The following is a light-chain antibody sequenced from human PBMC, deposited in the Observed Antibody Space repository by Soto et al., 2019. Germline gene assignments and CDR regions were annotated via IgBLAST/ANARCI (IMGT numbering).Light chain of an antibody. J-gene: IGKJ1*01. CDR1: QSVDSSY. CDR2: CAS. CDR3: QHYGSSRGT. Sequence: ESLCALAPCTPSFSPRKQATHYCRASQSVDSSYLAWYHQRPGQTPRLLINCASSRATGIPDRFSGSGSGTDFTLTISRLEPEDFAVYYCQHYGSSRGTFGQGTKVDIK. V-gene: IGKV3-20*01.